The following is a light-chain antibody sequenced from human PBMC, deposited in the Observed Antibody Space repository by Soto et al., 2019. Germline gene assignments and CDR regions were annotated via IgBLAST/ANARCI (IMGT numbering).Light chain of an antibody. V-gene: IGKV3-15*01. CDR3: QQYNKWPLN. CDR1: ESISSN. Sequence: IVMTQSPVTLSVSPGERATLSCRASESISSNLVWYQQRPGQASSLRIYGASTRARGVPARFSGNGTGTEFTLSISSLQYEDFGIYYCQQYNKWPLNFGRGTEVAIK. CDR2: GAS. J-gene: IGKJ4*01.